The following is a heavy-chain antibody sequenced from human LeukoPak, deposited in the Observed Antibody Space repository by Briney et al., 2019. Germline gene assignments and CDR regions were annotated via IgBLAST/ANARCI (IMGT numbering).Heavy chain of an antibody. J-gene: IGHJ6*02. CDR2: ISGSGGST. Sequence: GGSLTLSCAASGFTFSSYAMSWVRQAPGKGLEWVSAISGSGGSTYYADSVKGRFTISRDNSKNTLYLQMNSLRAEDTALYYCAKDLSYGLDVWGQGTTVTVSS. CDR3: AKDLSYGLDV. V-gene: IGHV3-23*01. CDR1: GFTFSSYA.